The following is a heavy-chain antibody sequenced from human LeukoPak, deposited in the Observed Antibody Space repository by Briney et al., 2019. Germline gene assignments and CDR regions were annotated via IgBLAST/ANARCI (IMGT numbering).Heavy chain of an antibody. CDR1: GFTFGDYV. Sequence: GGSLRLSCAASGFTFGDYVMHWVRQAPGKGLEWVSGISWNSGSIGYADSVKGRFTISRDNAKNSLYLQMNSLRAEDTALYYCAKDAYYDFWSGHPENAFDIWGQGTMVTVSS. V-gene: IGHV3-9*01. J-gene: IGHJ3*02. CDR2: ISWNSGSI. CDR3: AKDAYYDFWSGHPENAFDI. D-gene: IGHD3-3*01.